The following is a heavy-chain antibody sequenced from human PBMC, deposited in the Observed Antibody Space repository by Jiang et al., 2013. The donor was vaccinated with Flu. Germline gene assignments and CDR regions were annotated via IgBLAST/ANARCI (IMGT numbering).Heavy chain of an antibody. CDR1: GGSISTINYY. J-gene: IGHJ4*02. D-gene: IGHD4-11*01. Sequence: PGLVKPSETLSLTCTVSGGSISTINYYCSWIRQPPGKGLEWIGSIYYSGTTYYNPSLKSRVTISVDTSKNQLSLTLTSVTAADTAVYYCARHPDYSPLDYWGQGSLVIVSS. V-gene: IGHV4-39*07. CDR3: ARHPDYSPLDY. CDR2: IYYSGTT.